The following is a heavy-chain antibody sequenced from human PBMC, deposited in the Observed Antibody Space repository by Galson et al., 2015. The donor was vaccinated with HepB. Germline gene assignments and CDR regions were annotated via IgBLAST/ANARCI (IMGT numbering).Heavy chain of an antibody. CDR3: ARGETGWLYGTGSRLDY. D-gene: IGHD3-10*01. V-gene: IGHV4-61*02. CDR2: IYSSGTT. J-gene: IGHJ4*02. Sequence: TLSLTCTVSGGSISSGTYYWNWIRQPAEKGLEWLGRIYSSGTTNYRPSLASRLALLVETSKNQIPLGLNSVTASDTAVYYCARGETGWLYGTGSRLDYWGQGILVTVSS. CDR1: GGSISSGTYY.